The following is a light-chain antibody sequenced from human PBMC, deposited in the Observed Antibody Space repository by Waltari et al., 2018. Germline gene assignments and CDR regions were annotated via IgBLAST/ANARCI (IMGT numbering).Light chain of an antibody. J-gene: IGKJ1*01. CDR2: AAS. CDR3: QQGHSVPPT. V-gene: IGKV1-12*01. CDR1: QDIGSS. Sequence: EIQMTQSPSSVFASVGDRVAITCRATQDIGSSLVWYQQKPGQGPNLLIYAASNLQSGVPSRFSGSGPGTDFTLTINSLQPEDFATYYCQQGHSVPPTFGQGTRVEIK.